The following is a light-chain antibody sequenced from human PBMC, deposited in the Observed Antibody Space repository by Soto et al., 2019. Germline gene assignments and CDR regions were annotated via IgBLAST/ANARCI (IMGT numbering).Light chain of an antibody. V-gene: IGKV1-39*01. CDR1: QSISNY. CDR2: AAS. J-gene: IGKJ5*01. CDR3: QQSYSTPIT. Sequence: IQMTQAPSSLSASLGDRVTITCRASQSISNYLNWYQQKPGKAPKLLIYAASSLQSGVPSRFSGSGSETDFTLTISSLQPEDFATYYCQQSYSTPITFGQGTRLEIK.